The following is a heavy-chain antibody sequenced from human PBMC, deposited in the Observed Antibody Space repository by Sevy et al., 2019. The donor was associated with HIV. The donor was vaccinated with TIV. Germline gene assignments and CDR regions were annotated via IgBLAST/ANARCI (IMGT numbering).Heavy chain of an antibody. CDR2: ISGSGGST. J-gene: IGHJ4*02. D-gene: IGHD6-19*01. CDR1: GFTFSSYA. V-gene: IGHV3-23*01. Sequence: GGSLRVSCAASGFTFSSYAMSWVRQAPGKGLEWVSAISGSGGSTYYADSVKGRFTISRDNSKNTLYLQMNSLRAEDTAVYYCAKDAFQWLEVYYFDYWGQGTLVTVSS. CDR3: AKDAFQWLEVYYFDY.